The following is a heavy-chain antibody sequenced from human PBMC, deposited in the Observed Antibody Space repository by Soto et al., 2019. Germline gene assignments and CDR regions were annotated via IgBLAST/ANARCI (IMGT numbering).Heavy chain of an antibody. J-gene: IGHJ6*02. CDR2: IIPIFGTA. Sequence: GASVKVSCKASGGTFSSYAISWVRQAPGQGLEWMGGIIPIFGTANYAQKFQGRVTITADGSTSTAYMELSSLRSEDTAVYYCARDDLHCSSTSCSTTTYYYGMDVWGQGTTVTVSS. D-gene: IGHD2-2*01. CDR1: GGTFSSYA. V-gene: IGHV1-69*13. CDR3: ARDDLHCSSTSCSTTTYYYGMDV.